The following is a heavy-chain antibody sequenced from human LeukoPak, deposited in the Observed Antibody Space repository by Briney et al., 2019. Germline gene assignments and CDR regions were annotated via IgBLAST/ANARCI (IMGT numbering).Heavy chain of an antibody. J-gene: IGHJ3*02. CDR3: ARDGRFLEWLLWDDAFDI. CDR1: GYTFTNSG. CDR2: ISAYNDNT. V-gene: IGHV1-18*01. D-gene: IGHD3-3*01. Sequence: ASVKVSCKASGYTFTNSGISWVRQAPGQGLEWMGWISAYNDNTNLAQKFQGRVTMTTDTSTSTAYMEVRSLRSDDTAVYYCARDGRFLEWLLWDDAFDIWGQGTMVTVSS.